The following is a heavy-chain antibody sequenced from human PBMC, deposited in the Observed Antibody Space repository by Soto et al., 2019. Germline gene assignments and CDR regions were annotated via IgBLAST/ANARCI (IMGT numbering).Heavy chain of an antibody. V-gene: IGHV3-23*01. D-gene: IGHD6-13*01. CDR2: ISESGGRT. CDR3: AKRSPYSSGWYSPIFDY. Sequence: GGSLRLSCAASGFSFSDYAMSWVRQAPGKGLEWVSVISESGGRTHYADSVRGRFTVSKDNSKNSLSLRMNSLRDEDTAVYFCAKRSPYSSGWYSPIFDYWGQGALVTVSS. J-gene: IGHJ4*02. CDR1: GFSFSDYA.